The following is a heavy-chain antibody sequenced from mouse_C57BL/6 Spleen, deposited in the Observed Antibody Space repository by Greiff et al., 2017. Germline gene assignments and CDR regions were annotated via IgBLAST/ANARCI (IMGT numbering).Heavy chain of an antibody. CDR2: IYPRDGST. J-gene: IGHJ3*01. CDR1: GYTFTDHT. Sequence: QVQLQQSDAELVKPGASVKISCKVPGYTFTDHTIHWMKQRPEQGLEWIGYIYPRDGSTKYNEKFKGKATLTADKSSSTAYMQLNSLTSEDSAVYFCARKDITTVAPYGAWFAYWGQGTLVTVSA. D-gene: IGHD1-1*01. V-gene: IGHV1-78*01. CDR3: ARKDITTVAPYGAWFAY.